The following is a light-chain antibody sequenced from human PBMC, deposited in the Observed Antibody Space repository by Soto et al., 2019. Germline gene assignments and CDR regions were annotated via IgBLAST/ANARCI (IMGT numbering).Light chain of an antibody. V-gene: IGKV3-20*01. CDR3: QQYGSSPIT. CDR1: QSVSDN. J-gene: IGKJ5*01. Sequence: EVLMTQSPDTLYVSPGERVTLSCRASQSVSDNLAWYQQEPGQAPRLLIYGASSRATGIPDRFSGRGSGTDFTLTISRLEPEDFAVYYCQQYGSSPITFGQGTRLEIK. CDR2: GAS.